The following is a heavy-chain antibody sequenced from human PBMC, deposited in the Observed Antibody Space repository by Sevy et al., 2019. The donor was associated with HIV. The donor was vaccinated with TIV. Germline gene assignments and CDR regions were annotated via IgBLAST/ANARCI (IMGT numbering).Heavy chain of an antibody. CDR2: ISHSGDNT. V-gene: IGHV3-23*01. CDR1: GLSFNNYA. Sequence: GGSLRLSCTSSGLSFNNYALTWVRQAPGKGLEWVSTISHSGDNTNYADSVKGRFIISRDNSMNTLYYQKNSLRAEVTALYSCAGRKLGDFWSGSVRGPWAGGPLFDYWGQGTLVTVSS. D-gene: IGHD3-3*01. CDR3: AGRKLGDFWSGSVRGPWAGGPLFDY. J-gene: IGHJ4*02.